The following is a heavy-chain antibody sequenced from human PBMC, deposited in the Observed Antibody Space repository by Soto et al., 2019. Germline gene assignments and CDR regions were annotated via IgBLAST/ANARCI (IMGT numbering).Heavy chain of an antibody. CDR2: IIPIFGTA. CDR3: ARDRGYYDSSDYYYYYGMDV. V-gene: IGHV1-69*01. Sequence: QVQLVQSGAEVQKPGSSVKVSCKASGGTFSSYAISWVRQAPGQGLEWMGGIIPIFGTANYAQKFQGRVTITADESTSTAYMELSSMRSEDTAVYYCARDRGYYDSSDYYYYYGMDVWGQGTTVAVSS. D-gene: IGHD3-22*01. CDR1: GGTFSSYA. J-gene: IGHJ6*02.